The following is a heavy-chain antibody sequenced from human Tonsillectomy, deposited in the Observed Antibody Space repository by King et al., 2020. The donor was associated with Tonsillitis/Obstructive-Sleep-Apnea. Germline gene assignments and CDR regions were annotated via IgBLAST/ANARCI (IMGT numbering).Heavy chain of an antibody. CDR2: IGTAGDT. J-gene: IGHJ4*02. D-gene: IGHD2-15*01. CDR1: GFTFSSYD. CDR3: ARARSSVYCSGGSCYRGTSLDD. Sequence: QLVESGGGLVQPGGSLRLSCAASGFTFSSYDMHWVRQATGKGLEWVSAIGTAGDTYYPGSVKGRFTISRENAKNSLYLQMNSLRAGDTAVYYCARARSSVYCSGGSCYRGTSLDDGGQGTLVTVSS. V-gene: IGHV3-13*04.